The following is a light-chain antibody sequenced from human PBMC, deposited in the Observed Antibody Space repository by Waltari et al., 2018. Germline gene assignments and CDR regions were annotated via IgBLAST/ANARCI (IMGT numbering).Light chain of an antibody. CDR1: QSVSSD. J-gene: IGKJ3*01. V-gene: IGKV3-11*01. CDR3: QQRSNWPPGGT. Sequence: EIVLTQSPATLSLSPGGRATLSCRASQSVSSDLAWYQQKPGQAPRLLIYDASNRATGIPARFSGSGLGTDFTLNISSLAPEDFAVYYCQQRSNWPPGGTFGPGTKVDIK. CDR2: DAS.